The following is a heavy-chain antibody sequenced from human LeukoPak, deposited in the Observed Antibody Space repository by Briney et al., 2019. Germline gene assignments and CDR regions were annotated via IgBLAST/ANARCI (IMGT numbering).Heavy chain of an antibody. CDR2: IKQDGSEK. D-gene: IGHD5-12*01. CDR1: GFTFSSYW. Sequence: GGSLRLSCAASGFTFSSYWMSWVRQAPGKGLEWVANIKQDGSEKYYVDSVKGRFTISRDNAKNSLYLQMNSLRAEDTAVFYCARESYGGYWGAFDYWGQGTLVTVSS. V-gene: IGHV3-7*04. J-gene: IGHJ4*02. CDR3: ARESYGGYWGAFDY.